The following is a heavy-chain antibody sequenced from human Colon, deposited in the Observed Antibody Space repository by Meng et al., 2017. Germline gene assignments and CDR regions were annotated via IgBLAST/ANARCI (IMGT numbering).Heavy chain of an antibody. CDR2: ISGDGGSV. Sequence: GESLKISCAASGFSLSDYWMNWVRQVPGKGLEWVSRISGDGGSVSYADSVRGRFTISRDISKNTLYLQMNDLRADETAVYYCASLSPPVTEKWIDPWGQGTLVTVSS. CDR1: GFSLSDYW. D-gene: IGHD4-17*01. V-gene: IGHV3-74*01. J-gene: IGHJ5*02. CDR3: ASLSPPVTEKWIDP.